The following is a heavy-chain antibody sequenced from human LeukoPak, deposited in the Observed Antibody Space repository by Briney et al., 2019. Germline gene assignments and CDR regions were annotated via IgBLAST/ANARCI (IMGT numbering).Heavy chain of an antibody. CDR1: GFTFSSYS. Sequence: GGSLRLSCAASGFTFSSYSMNWVRQAPGKGLEWVSSISSSSYIYYADSAKGRFTISRDNAKNSLYLQMNSLRAEDTAVYYCAKGRAIEAFDIWGQGTMVTVSS. V-gene: IGHV3-21*01. J-gene: IGHJ3*02. D-gene: IGHD3-22*01. CDR2: ISSSSYI. CDR3: AKGRAIEAFDI.